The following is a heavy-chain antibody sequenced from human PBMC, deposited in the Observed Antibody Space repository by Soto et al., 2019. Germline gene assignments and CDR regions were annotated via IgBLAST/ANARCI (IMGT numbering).Heavy chain of an antibody. CDR1: GFIFSDYY. J-gene: IGHJ4*02. CDR2: ISGGGDVT. V-gene: IGHV3-11*01. D-gene: IGHD1-26*01. CDR3: SRDPRLVDY. Sequence: PGGFLRLSCAASGFIFSDYYMTWIRQAPGKGPEWISYISGGGDVTAYAHSVKGRFTISRDNTKRSLYLQMNSLTVEDMAVYYCSRDPRLVDYWGQGTLVTVAS.